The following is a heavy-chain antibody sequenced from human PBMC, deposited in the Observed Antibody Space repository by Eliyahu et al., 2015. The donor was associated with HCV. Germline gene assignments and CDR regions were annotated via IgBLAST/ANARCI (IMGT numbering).Heavy chain of an antibody. D-gene: IGHD6-25*01. CDR2: IFAYNGNT. Sequence: QVQLVQSGAEVKKPGASVKVFCKASGYSFTSNGISWVRQAPGQGLEWMGWIFAYNGNTNYAQKFQGRVTMTTDTSTSTAYMELRSLTSDDTAVYYCARGADYISAFAYWGQGTPVSVSS. CDR3: ARGADYISAFAY. CDR1: GYSFTSNG. J-gene: IGHJ4*02. V-gene: IGHV1-18*01.